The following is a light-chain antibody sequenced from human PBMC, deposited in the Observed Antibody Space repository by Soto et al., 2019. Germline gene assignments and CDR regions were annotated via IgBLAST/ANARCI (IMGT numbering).Light chain of an antibody. J-gene: IGLJ2*01. CDR2: LEGSGSY. Sequence: QSVLTQSSSASASLGSSVKLTCTLSSGHSSYIIAWHHQQPGKAPRYLMKLEGSGSYNKGSGVPDRFSGSSSGADRYLTISNLQFEDEANYYCETWDSNTRVFGGGTQITV. V-gene: IGLV4-60*02. CDR1: SGHSSYI. CDR3: ETWDSNTRV.